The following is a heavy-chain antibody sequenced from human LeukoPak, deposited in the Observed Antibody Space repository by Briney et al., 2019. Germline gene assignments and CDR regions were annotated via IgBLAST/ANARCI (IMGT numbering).Heavy chain of an antibody. CDR3: ARDRAANQDWVEFDP. CDR1: GFRVSDYY. J-gene: IGHJ5*02. Sequence: LGGSLRLSCAVSGFRVSDYYMSWVRQAPGEGLEWVGLIRDSGEAFYADFARGRFAISRDESENTLYLQMNRLRVEDTAVYFCARDRAANQDWVEFDPWGQGNPVIVSS. D-gene: IGHD3/OR15-3a*01. V-gene: IGHV3-66*03. CDR2: IRDSGEA.